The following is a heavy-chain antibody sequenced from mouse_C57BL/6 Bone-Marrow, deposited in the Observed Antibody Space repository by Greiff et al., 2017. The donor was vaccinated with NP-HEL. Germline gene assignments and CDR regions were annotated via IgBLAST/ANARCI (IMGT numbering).Heavy chain of an antibody. D-gene: IGHD2-2*01. CDR3: ARAYGYESRYWYFDV. Sequence: QVQLQQSGAELVKPGASVKMSCKASGYTFTSYWITWVKQRPGQGLEWIGDIYPGSGSTNYNEKFKSKATLTVDTSSSTAYMQLSSLTSEDSAVYYCARAYGYESRYWYFDVWGTGTTVTVSS. CDR2: IYPGSGST. CDR1: GYTFTSYW. J-gene: IGHJ1*03. V-gene: IGHV1-55*01.